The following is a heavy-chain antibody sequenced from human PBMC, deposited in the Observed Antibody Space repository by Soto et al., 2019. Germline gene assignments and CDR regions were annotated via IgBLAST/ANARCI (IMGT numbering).Heavy chain of an antibody. J-gene: IGHJ2*01. CDR3: ARRSTQLWAAAAHWYFDL. CDR1: GGSTNGYY. Sequence: QVQLRESGPGLVKPSETLSLSCTVSGGSTNGYYWSWIRQSPETGLEWIGDIFYRGTINYNPSLKSRVTISLDTSTHQFSLSLRSVTASDTAVYYCARRSTQLWAAAAHWYFDLWGRGTLVSVSS. D-gene: IGHD6-25*01. V-gene: IGHV4-59*08. CDR2: IFYRGTI.